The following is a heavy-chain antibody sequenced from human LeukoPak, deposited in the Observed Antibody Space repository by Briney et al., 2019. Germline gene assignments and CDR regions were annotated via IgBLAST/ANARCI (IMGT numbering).Heavy chain of an antibody. CDR1: GFTFDDYA. Sequence: PGGSLRLSCAASGFTFDDYAMHWVRQAPGKGLEWVSGISRNSGSTGYADSVKGRFTISRDNAKNSLYLQMNSLRAEDTALYYCAKDGGINYCSGGSCYSLQDALDIWGQGTMVTVSS. CDR3: AKDGGINYCSGGSCYSLQDALDI. V-gene: IGHV3-9*01. D-gene: IGHD2-15*01. J-gene: IGHJ3*02. CDR2: ISRNSGST.